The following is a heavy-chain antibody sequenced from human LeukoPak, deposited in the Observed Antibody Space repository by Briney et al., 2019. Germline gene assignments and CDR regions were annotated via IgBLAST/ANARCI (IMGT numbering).Heavy chain of an antibody. CDR1: GGSFSGYY. CDR3: ARGRWYFDL. J-gene: IGHJ2*01. CDR2: IYNSGST. Sequence: PSETLSLTCAVYGGSFSGYYWSWIRQPQGKGLEWIGYIYNSGSTHYSPSLKSRVTISVDTSKNQFSLKLSSVTAADRAVYYCARGRWYFDLWGRGTLVPVSS. V-gene: IGHV4-59*01.